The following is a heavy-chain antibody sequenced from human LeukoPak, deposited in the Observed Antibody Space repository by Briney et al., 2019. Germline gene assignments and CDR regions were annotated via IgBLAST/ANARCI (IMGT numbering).Heavy chain of an antibody. J-gene: IGHJ4*02. Sequence: PGGSLRLSCAASGFTFSSYSMNWVRQAPGKGLEWVSYISSSSSTIYYADSVKGRFTISRDNAKNSLYLQMNSLRAEDTAVYYCARVEDYDIEGGAKKDYWGQGTLVTVSS. V-gene: IGHV3-48*01. CDR3: ARVEDYDIEGGAKKDY. CDR2: ISSSSSTI. CDR1: GFTFSSYS. D-gene: IGHD3-22*01.